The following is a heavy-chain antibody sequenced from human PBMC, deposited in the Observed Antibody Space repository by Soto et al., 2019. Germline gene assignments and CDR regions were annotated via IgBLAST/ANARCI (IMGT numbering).Heavy chain of an antibody. J-gene: IGHJ4*02. CDR3: AKDGAPYCGGDCYFDY. D-gene: IGHD2-21*02. Sequence: EVQLVESGGGLVQPGRSLRLSCAASGFSFDDYAMHWVRQAPGEGLEWVSGITWNSGSIAYADSVKGRFTISRDNAKDSLYLQMNSLRAEDTAFYYCAKDGAPYCGGDCYFDYWGQGTLVTVSS. CDR1: GFSFDDYA. V-gene: IGHV3-9*01. CDR2: ITWNSGSI.